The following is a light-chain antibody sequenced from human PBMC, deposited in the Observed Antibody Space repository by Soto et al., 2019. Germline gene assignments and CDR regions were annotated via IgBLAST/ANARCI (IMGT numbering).Light chain of an antibody. CDR3: QHYNSSPMYI. Sequence: DIQMTQSPSTLSASVGDRVTITCRASHSISDWLAWFQQKPGKAPKLLIFKASFLEIGVPSRFSGTGSGTEFTLPISSLQPDDFATYYCQHYNSSPMYIFGQGTKLEIK. CDR2: KAS. J-gene: IGKJ2*01. V-gene: IGKV1-5*03. CDR1: HSISDW.